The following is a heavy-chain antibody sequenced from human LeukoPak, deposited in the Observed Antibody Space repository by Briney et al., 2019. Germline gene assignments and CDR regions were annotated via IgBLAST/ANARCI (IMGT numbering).Heavy chain of an antibody. V-gene: IGHV6-1*01. J-gene: IGHJ4*02. Sequence: SQTLSLTCAISGDIVSSNSAAWNWIRQSPSRGLEWLGRTYYRSKWHSYYAPSVKSRITINPDTSKNQFSLQLKSVTPEDTAVYYCARMVGLVSDYWGQGTLVTVSS. D-gene: IGHD3-10*01. CDR1: GDIVSSNSAA. CDR3: ARMVGLVSDY. CDR2: TYYRSKWHS.